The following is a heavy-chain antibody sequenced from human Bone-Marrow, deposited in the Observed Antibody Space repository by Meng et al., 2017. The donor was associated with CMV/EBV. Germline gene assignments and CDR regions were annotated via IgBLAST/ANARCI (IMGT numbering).Heavy chain of an antibody. J-gene: IGHJ3*02. CDR1: GGSISSSNW. D-gene: IGHD2-2*01. CDR3: ARDGGYCSSTSCYDNDAFDI. Sequence: SETLSLTCAVSGGSISSSNWWSWVRQPPGKGLEWIGEIYHSGSTNYNPSLKSRVTISVDKSKNQFSLKLSSVTAADTAVYYCARDGGYCSSTSCYDNDAFDIWGQGTMVTVSS. V-gene: IGHV4-4*02. CDR2: IYHSGST.